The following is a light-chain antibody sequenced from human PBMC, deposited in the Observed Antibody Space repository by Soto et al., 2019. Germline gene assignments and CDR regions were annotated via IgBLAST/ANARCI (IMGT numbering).Light chain of an antibody. CDR1: QSILYSSNNKNQ. Sequence: DIVMTQSPDSLAVSLGERATINCKSSQSILYSSNNKNQLAWYQQKPGQPPKLLFYWASTRESGVPDRFSGSESGTDFTLTISSLQAEDVALYYCQQYNSPPYTFGQGTKLEI. V-gene: IGKV4-1*01. CDR3: QQYNSPPYT. J-gene: IGKJ2*01. CDR2: WAS.